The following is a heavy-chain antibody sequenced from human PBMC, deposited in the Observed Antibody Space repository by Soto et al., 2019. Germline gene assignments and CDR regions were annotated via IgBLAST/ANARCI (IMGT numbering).Heavy chain of an antibody. J-gene: IGHJ6*02. V-gene: IGHV3-21*01. CDR3: AREYTAWPLAYGLDV. CDR1: GFTFSTYS. CDR2: ISSRSDI. Sequence: GGSLRLSCVGSGFTFSTYSINWVRQAPGKGLEWVSSISSRSDIYYADSVKGRFTISRDNAKNSGSLQMNSLRAEDTAVYYCAREYTAWPLAYGLDVWGQGTTFTVSS. D-gene: IGHD2-2*02.